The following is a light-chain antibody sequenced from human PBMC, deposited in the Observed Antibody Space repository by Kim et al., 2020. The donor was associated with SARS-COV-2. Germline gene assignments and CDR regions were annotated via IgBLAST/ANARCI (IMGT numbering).Light chain of an antibody. V-gene: IGLV2-8*01. CDR1: SSDVGAYNY. CDR2: EVS. J-gene: IGLJ1*01. Sequence: SVTSSCPGTSSDVGAYNYVSWYQQHPGKAPKLVIYEVSKRPSGVPDRFSGSKSGNTASLTVSGLQADDDADYYCSSYAGSNNFRVFGTGTKVTVL. CDR3: SSYAGSNNFRV.